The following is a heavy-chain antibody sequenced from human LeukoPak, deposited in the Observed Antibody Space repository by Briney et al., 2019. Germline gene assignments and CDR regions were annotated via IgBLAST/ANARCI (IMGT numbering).Heavy chain of an antibody. CDR3: AKGYYYGSGADAFDI. V-gene: IGHV3-23*01. Sequence: PGGSLRLSCAASGFTFSSYAMSWVRQAPGKGLEWVSAISGSGGSTYYADSVKGRFTISRDNSKDTLYLQMNSLRAEDTAVYYCAKGYYYGSGADAFDIWGQGTMVTVSS. CDR2: ISGSGGST. D-gene: IGHD3-10*01. CDR1: GFTFSSYA. J-gene: IGHJ3*02.